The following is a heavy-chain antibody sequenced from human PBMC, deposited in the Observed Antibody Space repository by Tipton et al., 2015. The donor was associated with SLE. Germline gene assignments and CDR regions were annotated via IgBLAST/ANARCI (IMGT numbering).Heavy chain of an antibody. D-gene: IGHD1-26*01. J-gene: IGHJ4*02. CDR1: GGSFSGYY. Sequence: LRFSCAVYGGSFSGYYWSWIRQPPGKGLEWIGEINHSGSTNYNPSLKSRVTISVDTSKNQFSLKLSSVTAADTAVYYCARGLFGGSYDYWGQGTLVTVSS. CDR2: INHSGST. CDR3: ARGLFGGSYDY. V-gene: IGHV4-34*01.